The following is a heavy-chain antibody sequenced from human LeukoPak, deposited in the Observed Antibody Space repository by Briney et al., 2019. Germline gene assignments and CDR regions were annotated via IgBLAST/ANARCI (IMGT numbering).Heavy chain of an antibody. Sequence: GGSLRLSCAASGFTVNSDYMNWVRRAPGKGLESVSIIYRGDNTYYADSVKGRFTISRDNSKNTLYLQMNSLRAEDTAVYYCAKDTGAAAVLENAFDIWGQGTMVTVSS. CDR3: AKDTGAAAVLENAFDI. CDR1: GFTVNSDY. D-gene: IGHD6-13*01. V-gene: IGHV3-66*01. CDR2: IYRGDNT. J-gene: IGHJ3*02.